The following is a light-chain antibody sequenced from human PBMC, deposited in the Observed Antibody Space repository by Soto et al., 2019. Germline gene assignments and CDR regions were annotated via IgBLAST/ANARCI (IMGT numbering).Light chain of an antibody. Sequence: QSVLTQSPSASASLGASVKLTCTLSSGHSTYAIAWHQQQPEKGPRYFMKLNSDGSHSKGDGIPDRFSGSSSGAERFLTISSLQSEDEADYYCQTWGTGSWVFGGGTKLTVL. V-gene: IGLV4-69*01. CDR3: QTWGTGSWV. CDR2: LNSDGSH. CDR1: SGHSTYA. J-gene: IGLJ3*02.